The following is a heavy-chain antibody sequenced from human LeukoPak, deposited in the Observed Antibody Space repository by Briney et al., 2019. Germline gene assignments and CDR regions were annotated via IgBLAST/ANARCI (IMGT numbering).Heavy chain of an antibody. J-gene: IGHJ4*02. CDR1: GFTFSSYS. D-gene: IGHD5-24*01. CDR3: ASSEKSRDGYNYVY. Sequence: GGSLRLSCAASGFTFSSYSMNWVRQAPGKGLEWVSSISSSGTYVYYADSVRDRFTISRDNAKNSLYLQMNSLRAEDTAVYFCASSEKSRDGYNYVYWGQGTLVTVSS. V-gene: IGHV3-21*01. CDR2: ISSSGTYV.